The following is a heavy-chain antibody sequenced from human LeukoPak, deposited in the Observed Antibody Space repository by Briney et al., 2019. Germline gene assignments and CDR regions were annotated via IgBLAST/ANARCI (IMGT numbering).Heavy chain of an antibody. CDR2: IIPIFGTA. Sequence: GASVRVSCKASGGTFSNYAISWVRQAPGQGLEWMGGIIPIFGTANYAQKFQGRVTITTDESTSTAYMELSSLRSEDTAVYYCAKEFRVVGATRGFDYWGQGTLVTVSS. J-gene: IGHJ4*02. CDR3: AKEFRVVGATRGFDY. V-gene: IGHV1-69*05. D-gene: IGHD1-26*01. CDR1: GGTFSNYA.